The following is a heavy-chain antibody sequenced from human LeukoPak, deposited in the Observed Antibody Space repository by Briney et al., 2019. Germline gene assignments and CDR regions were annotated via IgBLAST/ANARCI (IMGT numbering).Heavy chain of an antibody. D-gene: IGHD1-26*01. CDR2: INHSGST. CDR3: ARGGVGATRASHY. CDR1: GGSFSGYY. Sequence: SETLSLTCAVYGGSFSGYYWSWIRQPPGKGLEWIGEINHSGSTNYNPSLKSRVTISVDTSKNQFFLKLSSVTAADTAVYYCARGGVGATRASHYWGQGTLVTVSS. J-gene: IGHJ4*02. V-gene: IGHV4-34*01.